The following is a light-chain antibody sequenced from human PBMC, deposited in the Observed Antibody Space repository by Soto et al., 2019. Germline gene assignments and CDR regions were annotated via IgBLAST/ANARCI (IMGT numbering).Light chain of an antibody. CDR3: QQYDNLPPLT. J-gene: IGKJ3*01. CDR1: QDISNY. Sequence: DIQMTQSPSSLSASVGDRVTITCQASQDISNYLNWYQQKPGKAPKLLIYDASNLETGVPSRFSGSGSGTDFTLTISSMQPEDIATYSCQQYDNLPPLTFGTGTKVDIK. V-gene: IGKV1-33*01. CDR2: DAS.